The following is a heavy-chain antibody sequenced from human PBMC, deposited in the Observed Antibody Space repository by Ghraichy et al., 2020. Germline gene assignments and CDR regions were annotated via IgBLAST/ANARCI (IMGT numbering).Heavy chain of an antibody. CDR2: IYWNDDK. Sequence: SGPTLVKPTQTLTLTCTFSGFSLSTSGVGVGWIRQPPGKALEWLALIYWNDDKRYSPSLKSGLTITKDTSKNQVVLTMTNMDPVDTATYYCARSYSSSRQFDYWGQGTLVTVSS. J-gene: IGHJ4*02. CDR1: GFSLSTSGVG. V-gene: IGHV2-5*01. CDR3: ARSYSSSRQFDY. D-gene: IGHD2-2*01.